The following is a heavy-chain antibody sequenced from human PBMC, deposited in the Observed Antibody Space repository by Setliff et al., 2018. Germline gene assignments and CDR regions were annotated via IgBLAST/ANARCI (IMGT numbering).Heavy chain of an antibody. V-gene: IGHV3-7*03. CDR2: IKQDGSEK. D-gene: IGHD3-16*01. J-gene: IGHJ4*02. CDR1: GFTFSTYW. CDR3: ARTTGYRLEGDFDY. Sequence: GGSLRLSCAASGFTFSTYWMSWVRQAPGKGLEWVANIKQDGSEKYYVDSVKGRFSISRDNDKNSLYLQMTSLRAEDTAIYYCARTTGYRLEGDFDYWGQGTLVTVSS.